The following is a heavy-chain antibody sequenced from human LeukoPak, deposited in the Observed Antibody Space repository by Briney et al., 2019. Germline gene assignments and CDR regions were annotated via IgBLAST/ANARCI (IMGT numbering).Heavy chain of an antibody. J-gene: IGHJ3*02. CDR2: ICAYNGNT. Sequence: ASVKVSRKASGYTLTRYGISLVRQAPGPRLEWMGWICAYNGNTNYAQKLQGRVTMTTDTSTSTAYMELRSLRSDDTAVYYCARRVFSHYYGSSGYYSNAFDSWGQGTMVTVSS. V-gene: IGHV1-18*01. D-gene: IGHD3-22*01. CDR3: ARRVFSHYYGSSGYYSNAFDS. CDR1: GYTLTRYG.